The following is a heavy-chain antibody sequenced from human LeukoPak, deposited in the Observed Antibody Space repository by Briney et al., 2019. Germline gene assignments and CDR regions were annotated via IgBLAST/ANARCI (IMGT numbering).Heavy chain of an antibody. D-gene: IGHD3-10*01. CDR2: ISSGSSTI. V-gene: IGHV3-48*02. CDR1: GFTFSSFS. Sequence: GGSLRLSCAASGFTFSSFSMNWVRQAPGKGLEWMSYISSGSSTIYYADSVKGRFTISRDNAKNSLYLQVNSLRDEDTAVYYCARAGGLLWFGEVLESSDAFHIWGQGTMVTVSS. J-gene: IGHJ3*02. CDR3: ARAGGLLWFGEVLESSDAFHI.